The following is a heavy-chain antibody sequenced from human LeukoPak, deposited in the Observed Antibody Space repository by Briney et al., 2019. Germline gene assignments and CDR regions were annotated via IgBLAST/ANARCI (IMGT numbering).Heavy chain of an antibody. CDR2: IYTSGST. Sequence: PSQTLSLTCTVSGGSISSGSCYWSWIRQPAGKGLEWIGRIYTSGSTNYNPSLKSRVTISVDTSKNQFSLKLSSVTAADTAVYYCARGNASMTEVGAFDIWGQGTMVTVSS. CDR3: ARGNASMTEVGAFDI. CDR1: GGSISSGSCY. D-gene: IGHD6-6*01. J-gene: IGHJ3*02. V-gene: IGHV4-61*02.